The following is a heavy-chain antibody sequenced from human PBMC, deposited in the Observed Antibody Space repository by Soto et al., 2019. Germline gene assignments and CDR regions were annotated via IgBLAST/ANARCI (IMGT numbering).Heavy chain of an antibody. D-gene: IGHD6-19*01. CDR3: TTDLDYPYSSGWFRFLSPHNFDY. J-gene: IGHJ4*02. Sequence: PGGSLRLSCAASGFTFSNAWMNWVRQAPGKGLEWVGRIKSKTDGGTTDYAAPVKGRFTISRDDSKNTLYLQMNSLKTEDTAVYYCTTDLDYPYSSGWFRFLSPHNFDYWGQGTLVTVSS. CDR2: IKSKTDGGTT. V-gene: IGHV3-15*07. CDR1: GFTFSNAW.